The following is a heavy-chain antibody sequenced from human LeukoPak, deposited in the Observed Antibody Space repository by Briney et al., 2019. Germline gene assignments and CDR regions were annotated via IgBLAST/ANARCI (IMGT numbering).Heavy chain of an antibody. D-gene: IGHD3-10*01. CDR2: ISGHTTSV. CDR3: AGGSGASSPDWFDP. CDR1: AYNFNNFA. J-gene: IGHJ5*02. Sequence: ASVKVSCKTSAYNFNNFAVSWVRQAPGQGLEWMGWISGHTTSVKYARKYQGRVAMTTDTSTNTVFLELMNLRSDDTAMYYCAGGSGASSPDWFDPWGQGTLVLVSS. V-gene: IGHV1-18*01.